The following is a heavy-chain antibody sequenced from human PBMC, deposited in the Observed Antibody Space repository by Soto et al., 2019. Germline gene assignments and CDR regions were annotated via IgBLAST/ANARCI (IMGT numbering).Heavy chain of an antibody. CDR2: IRGGGDGT. CDR3: AKGDGSRSWHGNS. CDR1: GFNFINYA. J-gene: IGHJ4*02. V-gene: IGHV3-23*01. Sequence: PGGSLRLSCAASGFNFINYAMSLVRQAPGKGLEWVSAIRGGGDGTFYPDSVKGRFTISRDNAKNTVYLQMNSLRAEDTAIYYCAKGDGSRSWHGNSWGQGILVTVYS. D-gene: IGHD6-13*01.